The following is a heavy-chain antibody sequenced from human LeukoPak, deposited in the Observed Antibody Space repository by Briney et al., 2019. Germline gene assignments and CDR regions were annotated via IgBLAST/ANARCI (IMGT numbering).Heavy chain of an antibody. J-gene: IGHJ4*02. CDR3: ARDLSGGGLDY. CDR2: INNEGTRT. D-gene: IGHD3-10*01. CDR1: GFTFRSYV. Sequence: GGSLRLSCAGSGFTFRSYVMHWVRQAPGKGLEYVSSINNEGTRTHYANSVKARFTISRDNSKNTLYLHMGSLRAEDMAVYYCARDLSGGGLDYWDQGTLVTVSS. V-gene: IGHV3-64*01.